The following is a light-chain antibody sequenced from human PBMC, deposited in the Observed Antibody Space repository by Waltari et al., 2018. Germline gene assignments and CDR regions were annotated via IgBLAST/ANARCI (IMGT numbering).Light chain of an antibody. Sequence: DIQMTQSPSSLSASVGDRVTITCRASQTISTYLNWYQKNPGKAPNLLIYAASSLQSGVPSRFSGSGSGTDFTLSISSLQPEDFATYYCEQRYSTPRTFGQGTKVEIK. J-gene: IGKJ1*01. V-gene: IGKV1-39*01. CDR1: QTISTY. CDR3: EQRYSTPRT. CDR2: AAS.